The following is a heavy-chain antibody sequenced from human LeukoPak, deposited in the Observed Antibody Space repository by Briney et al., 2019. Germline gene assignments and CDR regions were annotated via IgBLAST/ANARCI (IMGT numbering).Heavy chain of an antibody. J-gene: IGHJ4*02. Sequence: GASVKVSCKASGYTFTSYAMHWVRQAPGQRLEWMGWINAGNGNTKYSQKFQGRVTITRDTSASTAYMELSSLRSEDTAVYYCARDRWVATTYYFDYWGQGTLVTVSS. CDR3: ARDRWVATTYYFDY. V-gene: IGHV1-3*01. D-gene: IGHD5-12*01. CDR1: GYTFTSYA. CDR2: INAGNGNT.